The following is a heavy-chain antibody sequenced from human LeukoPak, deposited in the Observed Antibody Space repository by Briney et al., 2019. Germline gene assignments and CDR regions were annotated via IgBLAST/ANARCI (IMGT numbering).Heavy chain of an antibody. CDR3: ARGGGGFNGYENFDY. V-gene: IGHV5-51*06. D-gene: IGHD5-12*01. CDR2: IYPDDADS. Sequence: ESLKISSQVSGYNFLNFWIGWCRQTPGKNLEWMGIIYPDDADSRYSLSFQSHVTFSVDESITTSHLQWTSVKVSDTGLYYCARGGGGFNGYENFDYWGQGTLVAVSS. CDR1: GYNFLNFW. J-gene: IGHJ4*02.